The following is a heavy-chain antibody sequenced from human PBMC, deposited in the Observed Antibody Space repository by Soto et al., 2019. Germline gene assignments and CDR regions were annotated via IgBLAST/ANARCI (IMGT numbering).Heavy chain of an antibody. Sequence: SETLSLTCTVSGGSISSYYWSWIRQPPGKGLEWIGYIHYTGTTNHNPSLRGRVTMSVDTSNNQFSLKLSSVTAADTAVYYCVRVANGGLFDYRGPGNLVTVSS. CDR1: GGSISSYY. V-gene: IGHV4-59*01. CDR2: IHYTGTT. D-gene: IGHD2-15*01. J-gene: IGHJ4*02. CDR3: VRVANGGLFDY.